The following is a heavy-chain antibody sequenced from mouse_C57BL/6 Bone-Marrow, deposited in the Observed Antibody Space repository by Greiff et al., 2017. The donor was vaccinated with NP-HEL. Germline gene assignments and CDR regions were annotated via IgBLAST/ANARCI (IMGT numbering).Heavy chain of an antibody. Sequence: DVMLVESGGGLVKPGGSLKLSCAASGFTFRDYGMHWVRQAPEKGLEWVAYISSGSSTIYYADTVKGRFTISRDNAKNTLFLQMTSLRSEDTAMYYCARIRDVGYWGQGTTLTVSS. J-gene: IGHJ2*01. CDR3: ARIRDVGY. V-gene: IGHV5-17*01. CDR1: GFTFRDYG. CDR2: ISSGSSTI. D-gene: IGHD3-2*02.